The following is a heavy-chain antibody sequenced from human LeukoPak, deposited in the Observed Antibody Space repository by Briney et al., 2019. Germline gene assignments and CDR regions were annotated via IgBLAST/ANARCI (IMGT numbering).Heavy chain of an antibody. Sequence: GASLQISCEGSGSDFSKYWIAWVRPLPGEALEWVGIIFPADSDIRYSPSFQGQVTISADRSVSTAYLQWSSLKASDSAMYFCARHGLESGPDYYSDYWGQGTLVTVSS. J-gene: IGHJ4*02. CDR2: IFPADSDI. CDR3: ARHGLESGPDYYSDY. CDR1: GSDFSKYW. V-gene: IGHV5-51*01. D-gene: IGHD3-3*01.